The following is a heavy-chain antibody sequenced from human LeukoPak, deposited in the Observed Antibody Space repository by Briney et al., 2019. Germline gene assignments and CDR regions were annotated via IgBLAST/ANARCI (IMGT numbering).Heavy chain of an antibody. CDR3: ARDQEGDSSGYDRTPGYYFDY. Sequence: HGGSLRLSCAASGFTFSSYGMHWIRQAPGKGLEWVAVIWYDGSNKYYADSVKGRFTISRDNSKNTLYLQMNSLRAEDTAVYYCARDQEGDSSGYDRTPGYYFDYWGQGTLVTVSS. D-gene: IGHD5-12*01. V-gene: IGHV3-33*01. CDR1: GFTFSSYG. CDR2: IWYDGSNK. J-gene: IGHJ4*02.